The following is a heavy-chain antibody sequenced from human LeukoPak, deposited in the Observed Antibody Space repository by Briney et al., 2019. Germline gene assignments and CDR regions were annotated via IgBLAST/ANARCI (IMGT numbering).Heavy chain of an antibody. CDR1: GFTFSSYS. CDR2: ISSSSSTI. V-gene: IGHV3-48*01. J-gene: IGHJ4*02. D-gene: IGHD2-2*02. Sequence: GGSLRLSCAASGFTFSSYSMNWVRQAPGKGLEWVSYISSSSSTIYYADSVKGRFTISRDNAKNSLYLQMNSLRAEDTAVYYCARDLRSNVVVPAAIRPDFDCWGQGTLVTVSS. CDR3: ARDLRSNVVVPAAIRPDFDC.